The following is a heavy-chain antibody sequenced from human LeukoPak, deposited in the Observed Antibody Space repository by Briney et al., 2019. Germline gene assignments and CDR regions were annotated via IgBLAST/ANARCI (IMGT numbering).Heavy chain of an antibody. Sequence: QPGGSLRLSCAASGFTLSSYGMHWVRQAPGKGLEWVAVIADDGSNKYYADSVKGRFTISRDNSNNTLYLQMNSLRVEDTAVYYCARVDDLDAFDTWGQGTLVTVSS. J-gene: IGHJ3*02. CDR3: ARVDDLDAFDT. CDR1: GFTLSSYG. V-gene: IGHV3-30*03. CDR2: IADDGSNK. D-gene: IGHD2-2*03.